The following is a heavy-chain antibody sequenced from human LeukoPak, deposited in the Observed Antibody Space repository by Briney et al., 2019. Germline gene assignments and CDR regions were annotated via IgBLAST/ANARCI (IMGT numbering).Heavy chain of an antibody. D-gene: IGHD3-22*01. J-gene: IGHJ5*02. CDR2: IYTSGST. CDR1: GGSISSYY. V-gene: IGHV4-4*07. CDR3: ARISPRVVVITEGWFDP. Sequence: SETLSLTCTVSGGSISSYYWSWIRQPAGKGLEWIGRIYTSGSTNYNPSLKSRVTMSVDTSKNQFSLKLSSVTAADTAVYYCARISPRVVVITEGWFDPWGQGTLVTVSS.